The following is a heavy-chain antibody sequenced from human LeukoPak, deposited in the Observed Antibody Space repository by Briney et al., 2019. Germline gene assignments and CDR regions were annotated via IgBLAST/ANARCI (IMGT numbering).Heavy chain of an antibody. J-gene: IGHJ4*02. V-gene: IGHV3-53*01. D-gene: IGHD3-22*01. Sequence: QAGGSLRLSCAASGFTFSSYELNWVRKAPGKGLEWVSVIYSGGSTYYADSVKGRFTISRDNSKNTLYLQMNSLRAEDTAVYYCARDPPDYYDSSGYENGYWGQGTLVTVSS. CDR3: ARDPPDYYDSSGYENGY. CDR2: IYSGGST. CDR1: GFTFSSYE.